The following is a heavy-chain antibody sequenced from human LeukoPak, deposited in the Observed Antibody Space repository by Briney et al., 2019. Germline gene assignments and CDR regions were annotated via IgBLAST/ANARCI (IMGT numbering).Heavy chain of an antibody. CDR3: ARIAVAGPPEQGPLDY. CDR1: GGSFSGYY. D-gene: IGHD6-19*01. CDR2: INHSGST. V-gene: IGHV4-34*01. Sequence: SETLSLTCAVYGGSFSGYYWSWIRQPPGKGLEWIGEINHSGSTNYNPSLKSRVTISVDTSKNQFSLKLSSVTAADTAVYYCARIAVAGPPEQGPLDYWGQGTLVTVSS. J-gene: IGHJ4*02.